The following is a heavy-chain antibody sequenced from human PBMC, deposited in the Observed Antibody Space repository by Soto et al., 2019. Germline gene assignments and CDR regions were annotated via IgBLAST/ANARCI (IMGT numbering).Heavy chain of an antibody. J-gene: IGHJ5*02. CDR2: INPNSGGT. Sequence: GASVKVSCKASGYTFTGYYMHWVRQAPGQGLEWMGWINPNSGGTNYAQKFQGWVTMTRDTSISAAYMELSRLRSDDTAVYYCAREAVTIAVATKNWFDPWGQGTLVTVPQ. V-gene: IGHV1-2*04. CDR3: AREAVTIAVATKNWFDP. CDR1: GYTFTGYY. D-gene: IGHD6-19*01.